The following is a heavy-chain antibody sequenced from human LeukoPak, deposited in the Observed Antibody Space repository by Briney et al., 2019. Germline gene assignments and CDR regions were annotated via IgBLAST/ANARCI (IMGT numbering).Heavy chain of an antibody. CDR2: ISGSGGST. V-gene: IGHV3-23*01. D-gene: IGHD1-26*01. Sequence: PGGSLRLSCAASGFTFSSYAMSWVRQAPGKGLEWVSAISGSGGSTYYADSVKGRFTISRDNSKNTLYLQMNSLRAEDTAVYYCANPPLVPVGATNGRLILADCWGQGTLVTVSP. CDR1: GFTFSSYA. J-gene: IGHJ4*02. CDR3: ANPPLVPVGATNGRLILADC.